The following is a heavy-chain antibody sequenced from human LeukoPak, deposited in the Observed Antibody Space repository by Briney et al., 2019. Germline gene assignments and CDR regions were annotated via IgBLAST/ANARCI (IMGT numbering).Heavy chain of an antibody. Sequence: GASVKVSCKASGYTFTSYGISWVRQAPGQGLEWMGWISAYNGNTNYAQKLQGRVTMTTDTSTSTAYMELRSLRSDDTAVYYCARGRFTIFGVGGEFDYWGQGTLVTVSS. D-gene: IGHD3-3*01. J-gene: IGHJ4*02. V-gene: IGHV1-18*01. CDR1: GYTFTSYG. CDR2: ISAYNGNT. CDR3: ARGRFTIFGVGGEFDY.